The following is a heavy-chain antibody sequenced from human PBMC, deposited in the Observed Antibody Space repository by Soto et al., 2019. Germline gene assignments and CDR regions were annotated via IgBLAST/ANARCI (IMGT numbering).Heavy chain of an antibody. Sequence: QVQLVQSGAEVKKPGASVKVSCKASGYTFTSYGISWVRQAPGQGLEWMGWISAYNGNTNYAQKLQGRVTMTTDRSTSTAYMELRSLRSDDTAVYYCARTSYVRGSYRSDDAFDIWGQGTMVIVSS. CDR3: ARTSYVRGSYRSDDAFDI. D-gene: IGHD3-16*02. V-gene: IGHV1-18*01. CDR1: GYTFTSYG. CDR2: ISAYNGNT. J-gene: IGHJ3*02.